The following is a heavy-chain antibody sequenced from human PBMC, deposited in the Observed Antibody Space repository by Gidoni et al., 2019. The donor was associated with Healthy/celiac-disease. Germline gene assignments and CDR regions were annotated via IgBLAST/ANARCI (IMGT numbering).Heavy chain of an antibody. Sequence: EVQLVESGGGLVKPGRSLRLSCTASGFPFGDYALRWFRPAQGKGLEWVGFIRSKAYGGTTEYAASVKGRFTISRDDSKSIAYLQMNSLKTEDTAVYYCTRFGDGSGSETPDGGNYYYYYMDVWGKGTTVTVSS. CDR3: TRFGDGSGSETPDGGNYYYYYMDV. D-gene: IGHD3-10*01. V-gene: IGHV3-49*05. CDR2: IRSKAYGGTT. CDR1: GFPFGDYA. J-gene: IGHJ6*03.